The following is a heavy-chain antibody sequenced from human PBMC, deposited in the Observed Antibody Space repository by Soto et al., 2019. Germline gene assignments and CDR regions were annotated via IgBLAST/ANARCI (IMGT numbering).Heavy chain of an antibody. Sequence: GASVKVSFKASGYTFTSYYMHWVRQAPGQGLEWMGIINPSGGSTSYAQKFQGRVTMTRDTSTSTVYMELSSLRSEDTAVYYCGREANIAAVGRPIDYWGQGTLVTVSS. CDR2: INPSGGST. V-gene: IGHV1-46*01. CDR1: GYTFTSYY. CDR3: GREANIAAVGRPIDY. D-gene: IGHD6-13*01. J-gene: IGHJ4*02.